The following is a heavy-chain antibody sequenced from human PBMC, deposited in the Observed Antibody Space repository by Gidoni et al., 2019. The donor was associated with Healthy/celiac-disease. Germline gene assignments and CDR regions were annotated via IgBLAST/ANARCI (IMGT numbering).Heavy chain of an antibody. D-gene: IGHD2-15*01. J-gene: IGHJ4*02. V-gene: IGHV3-7*01. Sequence: EVQLVESGGGLVQPGGSLRLSWAASGFTFSSYWMSWVRQAPGKGLEWVANIKQDGSEKYYVDSVKGRFTISRDNAKNSLYLQMNSLRAEDTAVYYCARGGVVVVAATLGYWGQGTLVTVSS. CDR3: ARGGVVVVAATLGY. CDR2: IKQDGSEK. CDR1: GFTFSSYW.